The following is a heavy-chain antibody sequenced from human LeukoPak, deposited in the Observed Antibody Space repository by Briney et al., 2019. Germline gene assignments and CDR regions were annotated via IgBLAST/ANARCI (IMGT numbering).Heavy chain of an antibody. CDR3: ARALRYFDWLSTSPEYNWFDP. CDR1: VFTFSSYS. Sequence: PGGSLRLSCAASVFTFSSYSMNWVRQAPGKGLEWVSYISSSSSTIYYADSVKGRFTISRDNAKNSLYLQMNSLRAEDTAVYYCARALRYFDWLSTSPEYNWFDPWGQGTLVTVSS. J-gene: IGHJ5*02. V-gene: IGHV3-48*01. D-gene: IGHD3-9*01. CDR2: ISSSSSTI.